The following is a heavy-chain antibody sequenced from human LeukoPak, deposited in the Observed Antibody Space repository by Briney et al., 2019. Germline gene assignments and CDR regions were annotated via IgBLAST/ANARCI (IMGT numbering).Heavy chain of an antibody. V-gene: IGHV4-59*01. Sequence: SETLSLTCTVSGGSISSYYWNWIRQPPGKGLEWIGYIYYSGTTNYNPSLKSRVSMSVDTSKNQFSLKLSSVTAADTAVYYCARDSGGWYRWFDPWGQGSLVTVSS. CDR3: ARDSGGWYRWFDP. D-gene: IGHD6-19*01. CDR2: IYYSGTT. J-gene: IGHJ5*02. CDR1: GGSISSYY.